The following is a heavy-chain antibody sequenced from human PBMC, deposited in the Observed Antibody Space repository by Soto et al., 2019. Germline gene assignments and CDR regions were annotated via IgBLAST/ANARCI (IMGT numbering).Heavy chain of an antibody. D-gene: IGHD3-3*01. V-gene: IGHV1-46*02. CDR2: INPTVGST. CDR3: ARGRFNTSSFFFDY. Sequence: GASVKVSCKASGYNLNAYLMHWVRQACGQGLEWLGRINPTVGSTHSAQKFVGRVAMAWDTSTGTVYLALRDLRSDDTAVYYCARGRFNTSSFFFDYWGQGTLVTVSS. J-gene: IGHJ4*02. CDR1: GYNLNAYL.